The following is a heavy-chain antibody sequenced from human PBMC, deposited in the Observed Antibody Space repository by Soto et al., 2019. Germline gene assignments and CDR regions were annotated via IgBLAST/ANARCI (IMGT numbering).Heavy chain of an antibody. V-gene: IGHV4-39*07. D-gene: IGHD3-9*01. CDR1: GGSISSNNYF. Sequence: SETLSLTCTVSGGSISSNNYFWGWIRQPPGKGLEWIGSIYYSGSTYYNPSLKSRLTMSVDTSKNQFSLKLSSVTAADTAVYYCARDRVDILSGSTPDYYYYGMDVWGQGTTVPVSS. CDR2: IYYSGST. J-gene: IGHJ6*02. CDR3: ARDRVDILSGSTPDYYYYGMDV.